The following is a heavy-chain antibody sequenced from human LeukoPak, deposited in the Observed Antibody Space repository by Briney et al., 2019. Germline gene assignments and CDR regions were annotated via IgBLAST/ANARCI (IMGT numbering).Heavy chain of an antibody. CDR3: ARGPGYCSSTSSYTPPNY. Sequence: GGSLRLSCAACGFTLSSYWVSWVRQARGKGREGVTNIKQEGREKYYGDSVKGRFTISRDNAKNSLYLKMNSLRAEDTAVYYCARGPGYCSSTSSYTPPNYWGQGTLVTVSS. CDR2: IKQEGREK. J-gene: IGHJ4*02. CDR1: GFTLSSYW. V-gene: IGHV3-7*01. D-gene: IGHD2-2*02.